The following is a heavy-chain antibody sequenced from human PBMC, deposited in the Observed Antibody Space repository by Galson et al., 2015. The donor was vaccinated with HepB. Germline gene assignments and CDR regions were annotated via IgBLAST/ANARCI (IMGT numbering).Heavy chain of an antibody. D-gene: IGHD1-26*01. CDR3: ARGSYAHH. V-gene: IGHV5-51*03. CDR2: IYPGDSDI. Sequence: QSGAEVKKPGESLKISCKGSGYSFTNYWIGWVRQMPGKGLEWMGLIYPGDSDIKYSPSFQGHVTISADKSISTAYLQWNSLKASDTAMYYCARGSYAHHWGQGTLVTVSS. CDR1: GYSFTNYW. J-gene: IGHJ5*02.